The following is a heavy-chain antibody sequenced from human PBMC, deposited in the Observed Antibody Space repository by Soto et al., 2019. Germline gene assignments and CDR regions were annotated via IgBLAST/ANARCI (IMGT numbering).Heavy chain of an antibody. CDR3: ARAGTIFGVATGALDI. Sequence: QVQLVESGGGVVQPGRSLRLSCAASGFIFSNYGMHWVRQAPGKGLEWVAVMWYDGSSGYYVDSVKGRFTISRDNSKNILYLQMNSLRADDTAVYYCARAGTIFGVATGALDIWGQGTMVTVSS. J-gene: IGHJ3*02. CDR2: MWYDGSSG. D-gene: IGHD3-3*01. V-gene: IGHV3-33*01. CDR1: GFIFSNYG.